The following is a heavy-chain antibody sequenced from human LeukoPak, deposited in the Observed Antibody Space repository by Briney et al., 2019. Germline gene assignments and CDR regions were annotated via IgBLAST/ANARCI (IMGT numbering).Heavy chain of an antibody. Sequence: PSETLSLTCAVYGVSFSGYYWSWIRQPPGKGLEWVGEINHSGSTNYNPSLKSRVTILVDTSKNQLSLKVSSVTAADTAVYYCARGGYSSGFYYFDYWGQGTLVTVSS. CDR1: GVSFSGYY. D-gene: IGHD6-19*01. J-gene: IGHJ4*02. CDR3: ARGGYSSGFYYFDY. V-gene: IGHV4-34*01. CDR2: INHSGST.